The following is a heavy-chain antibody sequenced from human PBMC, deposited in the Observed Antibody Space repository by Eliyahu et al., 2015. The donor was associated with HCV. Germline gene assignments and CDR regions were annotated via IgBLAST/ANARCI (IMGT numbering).Heavy chain of an antibody. CDR3: AHRLWGELGIAFDY. Sequence: QITLKESGPTLVRPTQTLTLTCSFSGFSLSSAGVGVGWIRQPPGKALEWLALLYWNADTHYSPSLRNRISITQDTSKNQVVLTMTNMDPVDTATYYCAHRLWGELGIAFDYWGQGALVTVSS. CDR1: GFSLSSAGVG. V-gene: IGHV2-5*01. CDR2: LYWNADT. D-gene: IGHD7-27*01. J-gene: IGHJ4*02.